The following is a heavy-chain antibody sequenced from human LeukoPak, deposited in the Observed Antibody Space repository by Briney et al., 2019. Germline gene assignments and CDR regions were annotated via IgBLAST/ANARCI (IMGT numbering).Heavy chain of an antibody. CDR2: INHSGST. CDR3: ARVVLRYFEWSRLAWFDP. Sequence: SETLSLTCAVYGGSFSGYYWSWIRQPPGKGLEWIGEINHSGSTNYNPSLKSRVTISVDTSKNQFSLKLSSVTAADTAVYYCARVVLRYFEWSRLAWFDPWGQGTLVTVSS. J-gene: IGHJ5*02. V-gene: IGHV4-34*01. CDR1: GGSFSGYY. D-gene: IGHD3-9*01.